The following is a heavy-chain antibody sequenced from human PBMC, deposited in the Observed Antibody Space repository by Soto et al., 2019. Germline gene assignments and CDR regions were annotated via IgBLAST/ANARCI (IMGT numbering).Heavy chain of an antibody. D-gene: IGHD3-16*01. J-gene: IGHJ4*02. Sequence: EVQLVESGGGLVQPGGSLRLSCGASGLAFSTSWMAWVRQAPGKGLGWGAEWKTDRSVKTYVDAVRGRVTIPRDNAKNSVYLQMHSLSVEDPAIYYCARDPYFGAIDYWVRGTLVTVSP. CDR1: GLAFSTSW. CDR2: WKTDRSVK. V-gene: IGHV3-7*01. CDR3: ARDPYFGAIDY.